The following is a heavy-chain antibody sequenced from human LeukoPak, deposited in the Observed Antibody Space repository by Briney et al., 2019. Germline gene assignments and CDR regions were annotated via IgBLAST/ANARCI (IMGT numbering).Heavy chain of an antibody. Sequence: GGSLRLSCAASGFIFSNYNMNWVRQTPGKGLEWISYISGTGTTIYYAESVKGRFTISRDNAKNSLYLQMTSLRDEDTAVYYCARSGTYAYFNYWGQGTLVAVSS. J-gene: IGHJ4*02. CDR3: ARSGTYAYFNY. CDR2: ISGTGTTI. V-gene: IGHV3-48*02. D-gene: IGHD1-26*01. CDR1: GFIFSNYN.